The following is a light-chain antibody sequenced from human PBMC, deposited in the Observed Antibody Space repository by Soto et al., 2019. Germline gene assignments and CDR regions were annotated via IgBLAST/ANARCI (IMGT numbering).Light chain of an antibody. J-gene: IGKJ1*01. CDR3: MQGTHWPWT. CDR2: QVS. V-gene: IGKV2-30*02. Sequence: DVVMTQSPLSLPVTLGQPASISCRSSQSLIHSDGNTYLNWFQQRPGQSPRRLIYQVSDRDSGVPDRFSDSGSGTDFTLKISRVEAEDVGVYYCMQGTHWPWTFGQGTEVEIK. CDR1: QSLIHSDGNTY.